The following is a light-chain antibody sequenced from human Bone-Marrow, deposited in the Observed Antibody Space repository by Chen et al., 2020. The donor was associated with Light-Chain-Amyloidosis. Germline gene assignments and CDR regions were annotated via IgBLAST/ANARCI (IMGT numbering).Light chain of an antibody. J-gene: IGLJ2*01. CDR3: QVWDSSSDPP. CDR2: DNY. CDR1: DIGSTS. Sequence: SYVLTQPPSVSVAPGQTPIITCGGNDIGSTSVHWYQQKPGQAPVLVVYDNYDRPSGIPERFSGSSSGNTATLTISRVEAGDEADYYCQVWDSSSDPPFGGGTRLTLL. V-gene: IGLV3-21*02.